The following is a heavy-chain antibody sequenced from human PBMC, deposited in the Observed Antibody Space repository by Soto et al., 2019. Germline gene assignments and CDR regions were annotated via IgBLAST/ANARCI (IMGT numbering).Heavy chain of an antibody. J-gene: IGHJ6*02. Sequence: QVQLVESGGGVVQPGRSLRLSCAASGFTFSSYGMHWVRQAPGKGLEWVAVISYDGSNKYYADSVKGRFTISRDNSKNTLYLQMNSLRAEDTAVYYCAKDASTVTGYYYYYGMDVWGQGTTVTVSS. CDR3: AKDASTVTGYYYYYGMDV. V-gene: IGHV3-30*18. CDR1: GFTFSSYG. D-gene: IGHD4-17*01. CDR2: ISYDGSNK.